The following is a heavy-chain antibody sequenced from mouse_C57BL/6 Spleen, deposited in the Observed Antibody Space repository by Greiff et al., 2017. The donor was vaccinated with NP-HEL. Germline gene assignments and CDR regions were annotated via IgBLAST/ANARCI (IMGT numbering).Heavy chain of an antibody. CDR1: GFTFTDYY. CDR3: ARSPITTVDWYFDV. J-gene: IGHJ1*03. CDR2: IRNKANGYTT. D-gene: IGHD1-1*01. Sequence: EVQGVESGGGLVQPGGSLSLSCAASGFTFTDYYMSWVRQPPGKALEWLGFIRNKANGYTTEYSASVKGRFTISRDNSQSILYLQMNALRAEDSATYYCARSPITTVDWYFDVWGTGTTVTVSS. V-gene: IGHV7-3*01.